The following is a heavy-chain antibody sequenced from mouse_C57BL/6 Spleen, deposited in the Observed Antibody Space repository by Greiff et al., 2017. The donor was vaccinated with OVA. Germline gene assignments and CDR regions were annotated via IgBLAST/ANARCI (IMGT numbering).Heavy chain of an antibody. J-gene: IGHJ2*01. D-gene: IGHD2-3*01. CDR1: GFTFSNYW. CDR3: AYDGYYVDYFDY. Sequence: EVKLMESGGGLVQPGGSMKLSCVASGFTFSNYWMNWVRQSPEKGLEWVAQIRLKSDNYATHYAESVKGRFTISRDDSKSSVYLQMNNLRAEDTGIYYCAYDGYYVDYFDYWGQGTTLTVSS. V-gene: IGHV6-3*01. CDR2: IRLKSDNYAT.